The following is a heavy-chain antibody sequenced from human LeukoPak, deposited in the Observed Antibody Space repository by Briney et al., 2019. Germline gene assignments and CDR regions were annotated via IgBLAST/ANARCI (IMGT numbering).Heavy chain of an antibody. CDR3: ARVVGNGYNHFLDY. D-gene: IGHD5-24*01. J-gene: IGHJ4*02. Sequence: SETLSLTCAVYGGSFSGYYWSWIRQPPGNGLEWIGEINHSGSTNYDPSLKSRVTISVDTSKNQFSLKLSSVTAADTAVYYCARVVGNGYNHFLDYWGQGTLVTVSS. CDR2: INHSGST. V-gene: IGHV4-34*01. CDR1: GGSFSGYY.